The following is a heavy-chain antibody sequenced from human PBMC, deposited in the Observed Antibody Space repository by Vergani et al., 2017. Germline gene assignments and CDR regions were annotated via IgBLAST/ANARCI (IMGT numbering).Heavy chain of an antibody. CDR1: GASIRSGSHY. D-gene: IGHD2-15*01. J-gene: IGHJ4*02. Sequence: QVKLQESGPGLLKPSQTLSLTCTVSGASIRSGSHYWSWIRQPAGKGPEWIGHIHTGGSTDLNPSFKSRVSISVDTSKSQFSLQLNSVTVADTAVYYCARSRPYCTSGSCPAIWGQGTLVTVSA. CDR3: ARSRPYCTSGSCPAI. CDR2: IHTGGST. V-gene: IGHV4-61*02.